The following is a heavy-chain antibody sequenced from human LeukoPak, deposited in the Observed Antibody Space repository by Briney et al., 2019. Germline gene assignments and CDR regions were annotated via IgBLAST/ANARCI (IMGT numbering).Heavy chain of an antibody. Sequence: GSLRPSCAASGFTFSSYAMSWVRPAPGKGLEWVSAISASGVSTFYADSVKGRFTISRDNSKNTLYLQMNSLRAEDTAVYYCAKGGGYGSSYTPYYYYYMDVWGKGTTVTISS. CDR1: GFTFSSYA. J-gene: IGHJ6*03. V-gene: IGHV3-23*01. D-gene: IGHD6-13*01. CDR3: AKGGGYGSSYTPYYYYYMDV. CDR2: ISASGVST.